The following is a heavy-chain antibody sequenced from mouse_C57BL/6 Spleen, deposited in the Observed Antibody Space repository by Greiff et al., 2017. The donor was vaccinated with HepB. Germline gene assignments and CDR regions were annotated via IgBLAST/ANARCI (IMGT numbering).Heavy chain of an antibody. CDR2: ISSGGDYI. CDR3: TREEDRLPYAMDD. V-gene: IGHV5-9-1*02. J-gene: IGHJ4*01. Sequence: EVKLMESGEGLVKPGGSLKLSCAASGFTFSSYAMSWVRQTPEQRLEWVAYISSGGDYIYYADTVKGRFTISRDNARNTLYLQRSSLKSEDTAMYYCTREEDRLPYAMDDWGQGTSVTVSS. CDR1: GFTFSSYA.